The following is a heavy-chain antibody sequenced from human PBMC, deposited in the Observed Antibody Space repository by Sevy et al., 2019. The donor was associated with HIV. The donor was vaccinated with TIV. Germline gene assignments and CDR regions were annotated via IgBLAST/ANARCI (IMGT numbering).Heavy chain of an antibody. V-gene: IGHV4-61*01. CDR1: GGSISSGSYY. Sequence: SETLSLTWTVSGGSISSGSYYWSWIRQSPGKGLEWIGYIHYSGSTNYNPSLKSRVTISVDTSKNQFSLKLSSVTAADTAVYYCARDSGSYPYYFDYWGQGTLVTGSS. J-gene: IGHJ4*02. D-gene: IGHD1-26*01. CDR2: IHYSGST. CDR3: ARDSGSYPYYFDY.